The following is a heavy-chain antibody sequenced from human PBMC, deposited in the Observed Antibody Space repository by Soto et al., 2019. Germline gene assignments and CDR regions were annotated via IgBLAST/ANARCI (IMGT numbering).Heavy chain of an antibody. D-gene: IGHD2-8*01. Sequence: GGSLRLSCAASGFTFSSYSMNWVRQAPGKGLEWVSYISSSSSTIYYADSVKGRFTIDRDNAKHSLYLQMNGLRDEDTAVYYCARDPSWGPLRYCTNGVCYTGYFDYWGQGTLVTVSS. CDR2: ISSSSSTI. CDR3: ARDPSWGPLRYCTNGVCYTGYFDY. V-gene: IGHV3-48*02. J-gene: IGHJ4*02. CDR1: GFTFSSYS.